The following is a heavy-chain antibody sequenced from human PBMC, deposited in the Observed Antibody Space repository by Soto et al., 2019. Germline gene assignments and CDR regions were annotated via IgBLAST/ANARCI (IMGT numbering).Heavy chain of an antibody. J-gene: IGHJ4*02. CDR1: GDSITSYH. D-gene: IGHD1-26*01. V-gene: IGHV4-59*08. Sequence: SETRSLTCTISGDSITSYHWSWIRQSPEKGLEWIGYIFNSGSTAYNTYLKSRVTISADRSKNQFSLKLSSVTAADTAVYYCAGDIRSGSYRFDYWGQGTLVTVSS. CDR2: IFNSGST. CDR3: AGDIRSGSYRFDY.